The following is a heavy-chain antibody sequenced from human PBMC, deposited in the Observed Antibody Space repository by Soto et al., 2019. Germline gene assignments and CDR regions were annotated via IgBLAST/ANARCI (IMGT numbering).Heavy chain of an antibody. CDR1: GGSISSYY. J-gene: IGHJ3*01. D-gene: IGHD4-17*01. Sequence: QVQLQESGPGLVKPSETLSLTCTVSGGSISSYYWSWIRQPPGKGLEWIGYIYYSGSTNYNPSLKSRVTISVDTSKNQFSLKLSSVTAADPAVYYCARFYGLDAFDFWGQGTMVTVSS. V-gene: IGHV4-59*08. CDR3: ARFYGLDAFDF. CDR2: IYYSGST.